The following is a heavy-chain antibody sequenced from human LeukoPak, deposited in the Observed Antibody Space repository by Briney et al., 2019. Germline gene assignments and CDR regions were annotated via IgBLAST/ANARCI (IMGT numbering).Heavy chain of an antibody. J-gene: IGHJ6*02. Sequence: PSQTLSLTCTVSGGSISSGAHYWSWIRQPPGKGLEWVGYIYHSGSTYYNPSLESRVTVSVDKSKNQFSLRLTSVTAADTAVYYCARSQYSSSLHGMDVWGQGTTVTVSS. V-gene: IGHV4-30-2*01. CDR2: IYHSGST. CDR3: ARSQYSSSLHGMDV. D-gene: IGHD6-13*01. CDR1: GGSISSGAHY.